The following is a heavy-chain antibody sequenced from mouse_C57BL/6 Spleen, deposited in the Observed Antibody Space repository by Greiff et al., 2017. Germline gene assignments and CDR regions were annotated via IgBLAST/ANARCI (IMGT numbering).Heavy chain of an antibody. D-gene: IGHD4-1*01. CDR3: ARWDSQRYYAMYY. Sequence: VQLQQSGPELVKPGDSVKISCKASGYSFTGYFMNWVMQSHGKSLEWIGRINPYNGDTFYNQKFKGKATLTVDKSSSTAHMELRSLTSEDSAVYYCARWDSQRYYAMYYWGQGTSVTVSS. CDR1: GYSFTGYF. V-gene: IGHV1-20*01. CDR2: INPYNGDT. J-gene: IGHJ4*01.